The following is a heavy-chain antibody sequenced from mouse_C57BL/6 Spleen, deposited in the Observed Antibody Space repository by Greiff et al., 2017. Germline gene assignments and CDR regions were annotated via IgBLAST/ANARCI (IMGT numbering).Heavy chain of an antibody. Sequence: QVQLQQSGAELVMPGASVKLSCKASGYTFTSYWMHWVKQRPGQGLEWIGEIDPSDSYTNYNQKFKGKSTLTVDKSSSTAYMQLSSLTSEDSAVYYCARSSDLNWYFDVWGTGTTVTVSS. J-gene: IGHJ1*03. CDR2: IDPSDSYT. CDR3: ARSSDLNWYFDV. V-gene: IGHV1-69*01. CDR1: GYTFTSYW.